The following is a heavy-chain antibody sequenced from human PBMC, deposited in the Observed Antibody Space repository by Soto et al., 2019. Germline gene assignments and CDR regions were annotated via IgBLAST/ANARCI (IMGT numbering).Heavy chain of an antibody. CDR2: ISAYNGNT. Sequence: ASVKVSCKASGYTFTSYGISWVRQAPGQGLEWMGWISAYNGNTNYAQKLQGRVTMTTDTSTSTAYMELRSLRSDDTAVYYCARGWGITFAGVIVIPYNWFDTWGQGTLVTVSS. D-gene: IGHD3-16*02. CDR1: GYTFTSYG. J-gene: IGHJ5*02. CDR3: ARGWGITFAGVIVIPYNWFDT. V-gene: IGHV1-18*04.